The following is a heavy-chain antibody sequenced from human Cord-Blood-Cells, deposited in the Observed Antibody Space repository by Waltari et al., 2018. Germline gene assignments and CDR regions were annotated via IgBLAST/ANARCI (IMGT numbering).Heavy chain of an antibody. Sequence: QLQLQESGSGLVKPSQTLSLTCAVSGGSISSGGYSWSWNRQTPGNGLEWIGYIYHSGSTYYNPSLKSRVTISVDRSKNQFSLKLSSVTAADTAVYYCARDVRGGGSYYWFDPWGQGTLVTVSS. CDR2: IYHSGST. V-gene: IGHV4-30-2*01. D-gene: IGHD1-26*01. CDR3: ARDVRGGGSYYWFDP. CDR1: GGSISSGGYS. J-gene: IGHJ5*02.